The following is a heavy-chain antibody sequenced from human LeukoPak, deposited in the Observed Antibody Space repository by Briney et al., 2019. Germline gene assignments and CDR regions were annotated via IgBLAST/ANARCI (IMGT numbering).Heavy chain of an antibody. CDR2: ISSSGSTI. Sequence: GGSLRLSCAASGFTFSDYYMSWIRQAPGKGLEWVSYISSSGSTIYYADSVKGRFTISRDNAKNSLYLQMNSPRAEDTAVYYCARELRRDYYDTSGYFDYWGQGTLVTVSS. CDR1: GFTFSDYY. J-gene: IGHJ4*02. CDR3: ARELRRDYYDTSGYFDY. D-gene: IGHD3-22*01. V-gene: IGHV3-11*01.